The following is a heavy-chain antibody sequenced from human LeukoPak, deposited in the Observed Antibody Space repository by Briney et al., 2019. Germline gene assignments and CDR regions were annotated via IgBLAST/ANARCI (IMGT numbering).Heavy chain of an antibody. Sequence: SETLSLTCTVSGYSISSGYNWGWVRQPPGKRLEWIGCIYHSGNTYYNPSLKSRVTISVDTSKNQLSLKVSSVIAADTAVYYCARAFDIWGQGTMVTVSS. CDR1: GYSISSGYN. CDR2: IYHSGNT. J-gene: IGHJ3*02. V-gene: IGHV4-38-2*02. CDR3: ARAFDI.